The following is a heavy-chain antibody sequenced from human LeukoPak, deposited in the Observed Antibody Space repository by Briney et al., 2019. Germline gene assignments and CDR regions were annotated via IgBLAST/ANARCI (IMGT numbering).Heavy chain of an antibody. J-gene: IGHJ6*03. Sequence: GGSLRLSCAASGFTVSRNYMSWVRQAPGKGLEWVSVIYGGGSTSYADSVKGRFIISRDNSKNTLYLQMNSLRADDTAVYYCARDRSDGNYYMVVWGKGTTVIVSS. V-gene: IGHV3-53*01. CDR3: ARDRSDGNYYMVV. CDR2: IYGGGST. D-gene: IGHD5-24*01. CDR1: GFTVSRNY.